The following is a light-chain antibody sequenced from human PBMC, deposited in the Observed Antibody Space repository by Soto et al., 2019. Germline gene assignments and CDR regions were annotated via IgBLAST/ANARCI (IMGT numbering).Light chain of an antibody. CDR2: AAS. CDR1: QSISSY. V-gene: IGKV1-39*01. J-gene: IGKJ2*01. CDR3: QQSHSTPPT. Sequence: DIQMTQSPSSLSASVGDRVTITCRASQSISSYLNWYQQKPGKAPKLLFYAASSLQSGVPSRFSGSESGTDFTLTISSLQPEDFATYYCQQSHSTPPTFGQGTKLEIK.